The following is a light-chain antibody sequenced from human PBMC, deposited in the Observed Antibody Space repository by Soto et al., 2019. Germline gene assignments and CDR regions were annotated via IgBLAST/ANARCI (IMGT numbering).Light chain of an antibody. CDR2: AAS. Sequence: DIQMTQSPSSLSASVGDRVTITCRASQSISSYLNGYQQKPGKAPKLLIYAASSLQSGVPSRFSGSGSGTDFTLTISSLQPEDFATYYCQPSYSTHLTFGQGTKVEIK. V-gene: IGKV1-39*01. CDR3: QPSYSTHLT. J-gene: IGKJ1*01. CDR1: QSISSY.